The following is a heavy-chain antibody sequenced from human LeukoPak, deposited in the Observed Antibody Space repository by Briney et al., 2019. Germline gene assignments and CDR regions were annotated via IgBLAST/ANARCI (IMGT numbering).Heavy chain of an antibody. D-gene: IGHD6-19*01. J-gene: IGHJ5*02. CDR2: IKQDGSEK. CDR3: VREGGSDWYSGWFDP. CDR1: GFTFSRYW. V-gene: IGHV3-7*01. Sequence: PGGSLRLSCAASGFTFSRYWMSWVRQAPGKGLEWVANIKQDGSEKYYVDSVKGRFTISRDNAKNSLYLQMNSLRVEDTAVYYCVREGGSDWYSGWFDPWGQGTLVTVSS.